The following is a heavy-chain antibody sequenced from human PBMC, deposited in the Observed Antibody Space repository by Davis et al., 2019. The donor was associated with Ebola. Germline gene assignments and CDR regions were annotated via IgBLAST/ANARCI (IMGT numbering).Heavy chain of an antibody. V-gene: IGHV4-34*01. CDR3: ARVRITIFGVVKGYFQH. CDR2: INHSGST. D-gene: IGHD3-3*01. CDR1: DGPLSGYC. J-gene: IGHJ1*01. Sequence: PSETLSLTCSVYDGPLSGYCWSWIRLPPGKGLEWIGEINHSGSTNYNPSLKSRVTISVDTSKNQFSLKLSSVTAADTAVYYCARVRITIFGVVKGYFQHWGQGTLVTVSS.